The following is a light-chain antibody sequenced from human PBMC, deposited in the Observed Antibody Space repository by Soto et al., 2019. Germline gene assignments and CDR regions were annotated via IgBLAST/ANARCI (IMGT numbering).Light chain of an antibody. V-gene: IGKV3-15*01. J-gene: IGKJ4*01. CDR1: QSVSSN. CDR2: GAS. CDR3: QQYNNWPLLT. Sequence: EIVMTQSPATLSVSPWERATLSCRASQSVSSNLAWYQQKPGQAPRLLIYGASTRATGIPARFSGSGSGTEFTLTISSLQSEDFAVYYCQQYNNWPLLTFGGGTKVDI.